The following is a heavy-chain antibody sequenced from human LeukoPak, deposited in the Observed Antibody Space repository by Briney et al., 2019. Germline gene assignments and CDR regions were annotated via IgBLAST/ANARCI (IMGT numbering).Heavy chain of an antibody. CDR1: GGTFSSYA. Sequence: ASVKVSCKASGGTFSSYAISWVRQAPGQGLEWMGVIIPIYGTANYAQKFQGRVTITADRSTCTAYMELNMLRPGATAVYYCAVIPGAILSSGENWFAPWCQGNLVTVSS. CDR2: IIPIYGTA. J-gene: IGHJ5*02. D-gene: IGHD2-2*01. V-gene: IGHV1-69*06. CDR3: AVIPGAILSSGENWFAP.